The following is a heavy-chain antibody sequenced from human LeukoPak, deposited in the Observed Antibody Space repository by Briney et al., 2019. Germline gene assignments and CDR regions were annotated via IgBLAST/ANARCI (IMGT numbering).Heavy chain of an antibody. V-gene: IGHV3-74*01. CDR2: INSDGSST. CDR1: GFTFSSYW. CDR3: ARAPGIAVAGSYWYFDL. J-gene: IGHJ2*01. Sequence: TGGSLRLSCAASGFTFSSYWMHWVRQAPGKGLVWVSRINSDGSSTSYADSVKGRFTISRDNAKNTLYLQMNSLRAGDTAVYYCARAPGIAVAGSYWYFDLWGRGTLVTVSS. D-gene: IGHD6-19*01.